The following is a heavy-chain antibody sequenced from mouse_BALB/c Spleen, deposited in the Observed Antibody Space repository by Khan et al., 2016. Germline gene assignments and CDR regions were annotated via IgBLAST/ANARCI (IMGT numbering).Heavy chain of an antibody. CDR1: GFNIKDTY. CDR3: ASSPYDYVVGFAY. V-gene: IGHV14-3*02. Sequence: EVQLQQSGAELVKPGASVKLSCTASGFNIKDTYMHWVKQRPEQGLEWIGRIDPANGNTKYDPKFQGKATITADTSSNTAYLQLSSLTSEDTAVXYCASSPYDYVVGFAYWGQGTLVTVSA. D-gene: IGHD2-4*01. CDR2: IDPANGNT. J-gene: IGHJ3*01.